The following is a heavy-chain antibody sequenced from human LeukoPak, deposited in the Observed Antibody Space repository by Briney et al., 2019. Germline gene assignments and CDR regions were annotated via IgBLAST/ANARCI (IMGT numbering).Heavy chain of an antibody. CDR3: ARSYYDSSGYYSYEYFQH. V-gene: IGHV1-8*01. J-gene: IGHJ1*01. CDR1: GYTFTSYD. CDR2: MNPNSGNT. D-gene: IGHD3-22*01. Sequence: ASVKVSCKASGYTFTSYDINWVRQATRQGLEWMGWMNPNSGNTGYAQKFQGRVTMTRNTSISTAYMELSSLRSEDTAVYYCARSYYDSSGYYSYEYFQHWGQGTLVTVSS.